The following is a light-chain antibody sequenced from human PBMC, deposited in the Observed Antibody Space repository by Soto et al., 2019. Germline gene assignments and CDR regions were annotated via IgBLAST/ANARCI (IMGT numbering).Light chain of an antibody. Sequence: DIQLTQSPSFLSASVGDRVTLTCRASQGIRNYLAWYQQKPGKAPKLLIYAASTLQSGVPSRFSGSGSGTEFTFTITNLQPEDFATYFCQQLNSYPRLTFGGGTKVEIK. V-gene: IGKV1-9*01. CDR3: QQLNSYPRLT. J-gene: IGKJ4*01. CDR2: AAS. CDR1: QGIRNY.